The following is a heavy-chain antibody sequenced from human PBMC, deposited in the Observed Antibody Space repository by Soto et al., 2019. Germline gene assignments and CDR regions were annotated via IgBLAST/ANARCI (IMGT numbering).Heavy chain of an antibody. CDR3: ARDNCSSTSCYEWVYYYYYYGMDV. Sequence: PGGSLRLSCAASGFTFSSYAMSWVRQAPGKGLEWVSAIRCDGSSTYYADSVKGRFTISRDNSKNTLYLQMNSLRAEDTAVYYCARDNCSSTSCYEWVYYYYYYGMDVWGQGTTVTVSS. D-gene: IGHD2-2*01. CDR2: IRCDGSST. V-gene: IGHV3-23*01. CDR1: GFTFSSYA. J-gene: IGHJ6*02.